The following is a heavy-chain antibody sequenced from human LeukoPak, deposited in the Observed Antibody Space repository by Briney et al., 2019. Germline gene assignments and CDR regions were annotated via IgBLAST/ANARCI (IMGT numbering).Heavy chain of an antibody. CDR2: IIPIFGTA. CDR3: ASRNSYYDILTGHYYFDY. D-gene: IGHD3-9*01. V-gene: IGHV1-69*05. Sequence: SVKVSCKASGGTFSSYAISWVRQAPGQGLEWMGGIIPIFGTANYAQKFQGGVTITTDESTSTAYMELSSLRSEDTAVYYCASRNSYYDILTGHYYFDYWGQGTLVTVSS. J-gene: IGHJ4*02. CDR1: GGTFSSYA.